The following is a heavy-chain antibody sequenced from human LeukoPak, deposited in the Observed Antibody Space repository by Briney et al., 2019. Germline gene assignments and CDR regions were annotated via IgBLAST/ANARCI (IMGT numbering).Heavy chain of an antibody. Sequence: GGSLRLSCEAAGFTFSSYSMNWVRQAPGKELEWVSYISSSSSPIYYADSVKGRFTISRDNAKNSLYLQMNSLRDEDTAVYYCARDCCASGSHDSWGQGTLVAVSS. CDR1: GFTFSSYS. CDR2: ISSSSSPI. D-gene: IGHD3-10*01. J-gene: IGHJ4*02. CDR3: ARDCCASGSHDS. V-gene: IGHV3-48*02.